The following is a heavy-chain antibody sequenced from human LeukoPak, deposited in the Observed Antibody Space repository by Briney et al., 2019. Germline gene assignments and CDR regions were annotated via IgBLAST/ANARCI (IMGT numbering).Heavy chain of an antibody. CDR1: GGTFSSYA. J-gene: IGHJ4*02. D-gene: IGHD3-10*01. V-gene: IGHV1-69*13. CDR2: IIPIFGTA. Sequence: ASVKVSCKASGGTFSSYAISWVRQAPGQGLEWMGGIIPIFGTANYAQKFQGRVTITADESTSTAYMELSSLRSEDTAVYYCASDYGSGSYYIPASDYWGQGTLVTVSS. CDR3: ASDYGSGSYYIPASDY.